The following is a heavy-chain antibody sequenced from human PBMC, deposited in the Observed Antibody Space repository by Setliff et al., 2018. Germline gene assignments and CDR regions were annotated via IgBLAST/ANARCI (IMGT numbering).Heavy chain of an antibody. CDR1: GFTSSSYS. V-gene: IGHV3-48*04. D-gene: IGHD2-8*01. CDR3: ARHITNLQPNDY. J-gene: IGHJ4*02. CDR2: INWDGRTT. Sequence: GGSLRLSCAASGFTSSSYSMNWVRQAPGKGLEWVSTINWDGRTTGYTDSVKGRFTISRDNAKNSLYLQMNSLRAEDTAVYFCARHITNLQPNDYWGQGTLVTVSS.